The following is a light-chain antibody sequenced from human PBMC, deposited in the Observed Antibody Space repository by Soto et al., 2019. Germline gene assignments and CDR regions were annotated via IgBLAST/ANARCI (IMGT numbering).Light chain of an antibody. V-gene: IGLV6-57*04. CDR2: DDD. J-gene: IGLJ2*01. CDR1: SGSIANNY. CDR3: QSDESSNQDVV. Sequence: NFMLTQPHSVSESPGKTVTLSCTRSSGSIANNYVQWYQQRPGSAPSTVIYDDDQRPSGVPDRFSGSIDSSSNSASLTISGLKTEDEADYYCQSDESSNQDVVFGGGTKLTVL.